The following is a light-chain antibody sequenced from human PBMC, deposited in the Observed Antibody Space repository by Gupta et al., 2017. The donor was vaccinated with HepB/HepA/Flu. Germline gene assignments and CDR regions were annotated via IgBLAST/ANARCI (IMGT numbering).Light chain of an antibody. J-gene: IGLJ2*01. V-gene: IGLV2-14*01. Sequence: SALTQPASVSGSPGQSITVSCAGTGTHVLYDNPVSWYQQHPGKAPKLIIYDADNRPSGVANRFTGSQSGESSSLTISGLQAEDEADYYCSSYTASSTVVFGGGTKFTVL. CDR1: GTHVLYDNP. CDR3: SSYTASSTVV. CDR2: DAD.